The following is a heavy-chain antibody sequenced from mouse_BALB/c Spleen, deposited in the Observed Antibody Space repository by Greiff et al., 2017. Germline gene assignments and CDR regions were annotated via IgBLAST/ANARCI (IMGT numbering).Heavy chain of an antibody. J-gene: IGHJ4*01. D-gene: IGHD2-3*01. V-gene: IGHV1S81*02. Sequence: QVQLQQPGAGLVKPGASVTLSCTASGYTFTSYWMHWVQQRPGQGLEWIGVINPSNGRTNYNEKFKSKATLTVDTSSSTAYMQLSSLTSEDSAVYYCARCGYLITGAMDYWGQGTSVTVSS. CDR3: ARCGYLITGAMDY. CDR1: GYTFTSYW. CDR2: INPSNGRT.